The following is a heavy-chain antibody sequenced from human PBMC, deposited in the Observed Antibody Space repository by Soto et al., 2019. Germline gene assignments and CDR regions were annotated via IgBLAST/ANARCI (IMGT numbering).Heavy chain of an antibody. Sequence: ASVKVSCKASGYTFTSYAMHWVRQAPGQRLEWMGWINAGNGNTKYSQKFQGRVTITRDTSASTAYMELSSLRSEDTAVYYCARDLEWSPFITMVRGAPGGVSGMDVWGQGTTVTVSS. CDR1: GYTFTSYA. V-gene: IGHV1-3*01. D-gene: IGHD3-10*01. J-gene: IGHJ6*02. CDR3: ARDLEWSPFITMVRGAPGGVSGMDV. CDR2: INAGNGNT.